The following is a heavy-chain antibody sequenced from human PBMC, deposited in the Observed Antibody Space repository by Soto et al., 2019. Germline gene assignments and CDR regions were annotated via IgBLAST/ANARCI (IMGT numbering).Heavy chain of an antibody. CDR3: ARGYSSSWLHAMDV. D-gene: IGHD6-13*01. V-gene: IGHV4-59*01. J-gene: IGHJ6*02. CDR2: IYYSGST. CDR1: GGSISTYD. Sequence: QVQLQESGPGLVKPSETLSLTCSVSGGSISTYDWSWIRQPPGKGLEWIGYIYYSGSTNFNPSLKSRVPTSPATPNHQFSLTLSSVTAADTAVYYCARGYSSSWLHAMDVWGHGTTVTVSS.